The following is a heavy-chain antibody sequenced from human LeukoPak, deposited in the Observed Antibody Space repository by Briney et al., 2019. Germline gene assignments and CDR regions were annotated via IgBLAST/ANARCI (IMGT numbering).Heavy chain of an antibody. CDR3: ARVSSQYYYDSSGYPAVRLRAFDF. Sequence: GGSLRCSGAASGFTVSSDYMSWVRQAPGKGLEWVSVIYSGGTTYYADSVKGRFTISRDNSKNMLFLQMNSLRAEDTAVYYCARVSSQYYYDSSGYPAVRLRAFDFWGQETMVTVSS. CDR2: IYSGGTT. V-gene: IGHV3-66*01. D-gene: IGHD3-22*01. J-gene: IGHJ3*01. CDR1: GFTVSSDY.